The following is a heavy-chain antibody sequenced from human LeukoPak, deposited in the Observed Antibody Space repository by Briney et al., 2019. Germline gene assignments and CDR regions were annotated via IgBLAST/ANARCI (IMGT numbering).Heavy chain of an antibody. V-gene: IGHV3-66*01. CDR3: ARGPGDPPEHFQH. CDR2: IYSGGSP. J-gene: IGHJ1*01. D-gene: IGHD4-17*01. CDR1: GFTLSSNY. Sequence: PGGSLRLSCAASGFTLSSNYMRRVRQAPGKGLEGVSVIYSGGSPYYADSVKGRFTLSRDNSKHTLYLQMNSLRAEDTAVYYCARGPGDPPEHFQHSGQGTLVTVSS.